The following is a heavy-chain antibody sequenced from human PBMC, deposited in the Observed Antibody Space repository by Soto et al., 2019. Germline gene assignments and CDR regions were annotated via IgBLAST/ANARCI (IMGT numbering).Heavy chain of an antibody. V-gene: IGHV4-34*01. CDR1: GGSFSGYY. J-gene: IGHJ4*02. CDR3: ARGMWYSSSYFDY. D-gene: IGHD6-13*01. Sequence: SETLSLTCAVYGGSFSGYYWSWIRQPPGKGLEWIGEINHSGSTNYNPSLKSRVTISVDTSKNQFSLKLSSVTAADTAVYYCARGMWYSSSYFDYRGRGTLVTVSS. CDR2: INHSGST.